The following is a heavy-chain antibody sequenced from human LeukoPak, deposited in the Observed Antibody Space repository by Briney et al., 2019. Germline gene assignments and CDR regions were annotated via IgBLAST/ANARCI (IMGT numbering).Heavy chain of an antibody. V-gene: IGHV3-23*01. D-gene: IGHD3-10*01. J-gene: IGHJ4*02. Sequence: GGSLRLSCAASGFTFSSYAMSWVRQAPGKGLEWVSVISATATYYADSVKGRFTISRDTSRNTLYLQMNSLRADDTAVYYCALYLRVRGDYWGQGTLVSVSS. CDR2: ISATAT. CDR1: GFTFSSYA. CDR3: ALYLRVRGDY.